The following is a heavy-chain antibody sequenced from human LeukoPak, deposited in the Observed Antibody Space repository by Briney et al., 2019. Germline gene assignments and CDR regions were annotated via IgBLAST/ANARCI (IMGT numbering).Heavy chain of an antibody. V-gene: IGHV3-30-3*01. J-gene: IGHJ4*02. D-gene: IGHD2-2*02. CDR2: ISYDGSNK. CDR1: GFTFSSYA. Sequence: PGGSLRLSCAASGFTFSSYAMHWVRQVPGKGLEWVAVISYDGSNKYYADSVKGRFTISRDNSKNTLYLQMNSLRAEDTAVYYCAREEYCSSTSCYTGFDYWGQGTLVTVSS. CDR3: AREEYCSSTSCYTGFDY.